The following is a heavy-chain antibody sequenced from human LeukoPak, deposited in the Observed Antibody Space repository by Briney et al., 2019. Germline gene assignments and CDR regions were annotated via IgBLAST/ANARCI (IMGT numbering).Heavy chain of an antibody. D-gene: IGHD1-1*01. CDR1: GFTSSSYS. V-gene: IGHV3-48*01. Sequence: SGGSLRLSCAASGFTSSSYSMIWVRQAPGRGLEWVSYISGSTTTIYYADSVKGRFTISRDNAKNSLSLQMNSLRAEDTAVYYCARDPVGTTGIYYFDYWGQGTLVTVSS. CDR2: ISGSTTTI. CDR3: ARDPVGTTGIYYFDY. J-gene: IGHJ4*02.